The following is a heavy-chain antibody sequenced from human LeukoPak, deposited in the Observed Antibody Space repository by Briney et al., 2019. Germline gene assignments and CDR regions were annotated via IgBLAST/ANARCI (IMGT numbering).Heavy chain of an antibody. CDR2: ISSSSSYI. CDR3: ARIYYGSGSLDY. D-gene: IGHD3-10*01. CDR1: GFTFSSYS. V-gene: IGHV3-21*01. J-gene: IGHJ4*02. Sequence: GGSLGLSCAASGFTFSSYSMNWVRQAPGKGLEWVSSISSSSSYIYYADSVKGRFTISRDNAKNSLYLQMNSLRAEDTAVYYCARIYYGSGSLDYWGQGTLVTVSS.